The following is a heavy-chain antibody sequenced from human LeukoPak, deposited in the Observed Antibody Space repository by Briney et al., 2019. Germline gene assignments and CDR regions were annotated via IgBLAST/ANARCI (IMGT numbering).Heavy chain of an antibody. CDR3: AGSTVWSGIFQY. D-gene: IGHD3-3*01. Sequence: SETLSLTCTVSGGSITSYYWSWIRQAPGKGLDWIGYINYSGGTNYNSSLKSRVTISVDTSKNQFYLKLSSVTAADTAVYYCAGSTVWSGIFQYWGQGTLVTVSS. CDR1: GGSITSYY. CDR2: INYSGGT. V-gene: IGHV4-59*01. J-gene: IGHJ1*01.